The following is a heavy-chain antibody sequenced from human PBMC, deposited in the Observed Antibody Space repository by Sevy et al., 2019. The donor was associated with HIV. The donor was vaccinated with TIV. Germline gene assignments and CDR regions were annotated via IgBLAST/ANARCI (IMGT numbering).Heavy chain of an antibody. CDR2: ISGSGGST. Sequence: GSLRLSCAASGFTFSSYAMSWVRQAPGKGLEWVSTISGSGGSTYYADSVKGRFTISRDNSKNTLYLQMNSLSAEDTAVYYCAKDLSGTYNEYFQHWGQGTLVTVSS. CDR3: AKDLSGTYNEYFQH. D-gene: IGHD1-26*01. J-gene: IGHJ1*01. V-gene: IGHV3-23*01. CDR1: GFTFSSYA.